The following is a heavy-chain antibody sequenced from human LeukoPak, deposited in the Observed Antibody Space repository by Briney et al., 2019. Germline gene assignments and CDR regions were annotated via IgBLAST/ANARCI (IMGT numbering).Heavy chain of an antibody. CDR2: ISYDGSNK. J-gene: IGHJ2*01. V-gene: IGHV3-30*03. CDR1: GFTFSSYG. Sequence: GGSLRLSCAASGFTFSSYGMHWVRQAPGKGLEWVAVISYDGSNKYYADSVKGRFTISRDNSKNTLYLQMNSLRAEDTAVYYCARTRVPGVWYFDLWGRGTLVTVSS. D-gene: IGHD1-1*01. CDR3: ARTRVPGVWYFDL.